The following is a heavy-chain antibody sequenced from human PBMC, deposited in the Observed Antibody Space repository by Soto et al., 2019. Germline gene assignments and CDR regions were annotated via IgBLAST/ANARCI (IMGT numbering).Heavy chain of an antibody. V-gene: IGHV4-30-4*01. D-gene: IGHD2-21*02. CDR2: IHYTGSI. J-gene: IGHJ6*02. CDR3: VREDDGGDRDYYGLDV. Sequence: QVQLQESGPGLVRPSQTLSLTCTVSGGSLNSEHYHWTWIRHAPGKGLAWIGYIHYTGSIPYNPSLQSRVTMSIDTSKHLFSLNLRSVTAADTAVYFCVREDDGGDRDYYGLDVWGQGTTVTVSS. CDR1: GGSLNSEHYH.